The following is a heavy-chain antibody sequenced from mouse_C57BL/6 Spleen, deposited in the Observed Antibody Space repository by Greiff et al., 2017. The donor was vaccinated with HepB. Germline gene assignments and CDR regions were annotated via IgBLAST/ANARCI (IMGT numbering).Heavy chain of an antibody. Sequence: EVQLQQSGPELVKPGASVKISCKASGYTFTDYYMNWVKQSHGKSLEWIGDINPNNGGTSYNQKFKGKATLTVDKSSSTAYMELRSLTSEDSAVYYCIRGYYGEAMDYWGQGTSVTVSS. J-gene: IGHJ4*01. D-gene: IGHD1-1*01. CDR3: IRGYYGEAMDY. V-gene: IGHV1-26*01. CDR1: GYTFTDYY. CDR2: INPNNGGT.